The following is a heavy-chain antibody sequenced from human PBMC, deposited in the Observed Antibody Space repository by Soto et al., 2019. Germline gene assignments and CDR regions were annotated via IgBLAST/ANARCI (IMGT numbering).Heavy chain of an antibody. CDR1: GGSISSGDYY. CDR3: ARVPDR. V-gene: IGHV4-30-4*01. CDR2: IYYSGST. J-gene: IGHJ5*02. D-gene: IGHD2-2*01. Sequence: SETLSLTCSVSGGSISSGDYYWNWIRQPPGKGLEWIGHIYYSGSTYYNSSLKSRVTISLDTSKNQFSLKLSSVTAADTAVYYCARVPDRWGHGTLVTVSS.